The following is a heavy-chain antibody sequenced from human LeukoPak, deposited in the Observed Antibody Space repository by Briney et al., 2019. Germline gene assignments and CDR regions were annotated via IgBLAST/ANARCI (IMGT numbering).Heavy chain of an antibody. CDR2: ISGSGGST. D-gene: IGHD4-17*01. CDR3: AKDPNCDYIGAFDI. J-gene: IGHJ3*02. V-gene: IGHV3-23*01. CDR1: KFNFHNYG. Sequence: GGSLRLSCTSPKFNFHNYGLTWVRQAPGKELEWVSSISGSGGSTQYAASVQGRFTISRDNSKNTLYLQMNSLRVEDTAVYYCAKDPNCDYIGAFDIWGQGTMVTVSS.